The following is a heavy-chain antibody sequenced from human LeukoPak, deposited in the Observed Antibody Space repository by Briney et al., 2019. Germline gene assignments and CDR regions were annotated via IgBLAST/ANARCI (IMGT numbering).Heavy chain of an antibody. V-gene: IGHV3-30*19. CDR3: AREELGSSLGFDP. Sequence: GGSLRLSCEASGFTFNSYGMHWVRQAPGKGLEWVAVISFDGSDKYYADSVKGRFTISRDNSKNTLYLQMNSLRAEDTAVYYCAREELGSSLGFDPWGQGTLVTVSS. CDR1: GFTFNSYG. J-gene: IGHJ5*02. CDR2: ISFDGSDK. D-gene: IGHD3-16*01.